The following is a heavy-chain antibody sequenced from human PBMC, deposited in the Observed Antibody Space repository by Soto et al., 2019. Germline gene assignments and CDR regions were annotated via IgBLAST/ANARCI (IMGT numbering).Heavy chain of an antibody. V-gene: IGHV3-30*18. Sequence: GGSLRLSCVVSGFTFKNYGMHWVRQAPGKGLEWVSVLSYDGSEKDYAASVRGRFTISRDNSKNTLYLQMNSLRTADTAIYYCAKFPRGNYEPSWGQGTLVTVSS. J-gene: IGHJ5*02. D-gene: IGHD3-3*01. CDR3: AKFPRGNYEPS. CDR1: GFTFKNYG. CDR2: LSYDGSEK.